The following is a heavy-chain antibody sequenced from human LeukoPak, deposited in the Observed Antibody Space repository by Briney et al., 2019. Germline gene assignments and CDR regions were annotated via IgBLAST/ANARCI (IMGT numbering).Heavy chain of an antibody. V-gene: IGHV3-7*01. CDR3: ARGGGDFWSAYYSGYYFDY. CDR1: GFTFTNYW. CDR2: IKQDGSEK. Sequence: GGSLRLSCAASGFTFTNYWMSWVRQAPGRGLEWVANIKQDGSEKYHVDSVKGRFTISRDNAKSSLYLQMNSLRAEDTAVYYCARGGGDFWSAYYSGYYFDYWGQGTLVTVSS. J-gene: IGHJ4*02. D-gene: IGHD3-3*01.